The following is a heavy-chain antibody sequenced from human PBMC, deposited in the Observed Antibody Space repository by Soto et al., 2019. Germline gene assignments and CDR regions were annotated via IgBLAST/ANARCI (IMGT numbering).Heavy chain of an antibody. Sequence: SETLSLTCTVSGGSISSGGYYWSWIRQHPGKGLEWIGYIYHSGSTNYNPSLKSRVTISVDTSKNQVSLKLRAVTAADTAVYYCAKHGYYEYFQYWGQGTLVTVSS. CDR1: GGSISSGGYY. CDR2: IYHSGST. CDR3: AKHGYYEYFQY. J-gene: IGHJ1*01. D-gene: IGHD5-18*01. V-gene: IGHV4-61*08.